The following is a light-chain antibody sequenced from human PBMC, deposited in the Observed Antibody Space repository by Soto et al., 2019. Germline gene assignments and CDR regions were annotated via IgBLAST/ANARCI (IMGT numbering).Light chain of an antibody. CDR2: DNS. J-gene: IGLJ1*01. CDR1: SSNIGACYD. CDR3: CSYTTSNTRQIV. V-gene: IGLV1-40*01. Sequence: LKEPRSVKGGRGRRVTISCKRSSSNIGACYDVHWYQQLPGTAPKLLIYDNSNRPSGVSNRFSGSKSGNTASLTISGLQAEDEADYYCCSYTTSNTRQIVFGTGTKVTVL.